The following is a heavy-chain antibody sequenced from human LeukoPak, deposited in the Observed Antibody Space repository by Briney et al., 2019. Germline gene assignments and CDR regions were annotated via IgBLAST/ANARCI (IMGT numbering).Heavy chain of an antibody. V-gene: IGHV3-48*04. CDR3: AREGSSHAFDI. CDR1: GFTFSSYG. CDR2: ISSSGSTI. D-gene: IGHD6-6*01. Sequence: GGSLRLSCAASGFTFSSYGMHWVRQAPGKGLEWVSYISSSGSTIYYADSVKGRFTISRDNAKNSLYLQMNSLRAEDTAVYYCAREGSSHAFDIWGQGTMVTVSS. J-gene: IGHJ3*02.